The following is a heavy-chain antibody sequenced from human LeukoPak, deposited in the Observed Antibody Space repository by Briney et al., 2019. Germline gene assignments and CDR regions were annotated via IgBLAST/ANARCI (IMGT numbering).Heavy chain of an antibody. V-gene: IGHV3-48*02. J-gene: IGHJ4*02. Sequence: GGSLRLSCAASGFTFSRYSMNWVRQAPGKGLEWVSYISSSSTVYYADSLKGRFTISRDNAKDSLYLQMNSLRDEDTAVYYCARAQTYYGSGSYLYWGQGTLVTVSS. CDR2: ISSSSTV. CDR3: ARAQTYYGSGSYLY. CDR1: GFTFSRYS. D-gene: IGHD3-10*01.